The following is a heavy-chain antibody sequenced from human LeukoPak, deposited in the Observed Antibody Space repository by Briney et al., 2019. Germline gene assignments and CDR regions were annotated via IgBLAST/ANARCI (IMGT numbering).Heavy chain of an antibody. CDR1: GGSISSSSYY. CDR2: IYHSGTT. Sequence: SETLSLTCTVSGGSISSSSYYWGWIRQSPGKGLEWNATIYHSGTTFHNPSLKSRAALSVDTSKNQFSLKLTSVTAADTPVYYCARGRGSSWYYFDYWGQGTLVTVSS. V-gene: IGHV4-39*07. J-gene: IGHJ4*02. D-gene: IGHD6-13*01. CDR3: ARGRGSSWYYFDY.